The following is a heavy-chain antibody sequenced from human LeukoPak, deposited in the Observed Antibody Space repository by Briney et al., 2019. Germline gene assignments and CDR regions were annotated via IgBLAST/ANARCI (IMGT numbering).Heavy chain of an antibody. CDR3: ARKVGYGYALDY. D-gene: IGHD5-18*01. CDR2: VSSEVNT. J-gene: IGHJ4*02. Sequence: PGGSLRLSCAASGLTVSTNSMTCVRQAPGMGLEWGSVVSSEVNTFYADSVKGRFTTSTDNSKNTLYLQMNSLRAEDTAVYYCARKVGYGYALDYWGQGTLVTVSS. CDR1: GLTVSTNS. V-gene: IGHV3-53*01.